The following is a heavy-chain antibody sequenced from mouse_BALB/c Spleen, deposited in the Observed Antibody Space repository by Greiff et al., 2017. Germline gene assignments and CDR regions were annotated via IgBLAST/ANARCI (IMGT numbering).Heavy chain of an antibody. CDR3: TRGGNYVDWYFDV. J-gene: IGHJ1*01. Sequence: LQQPGSELVRPGASVKLSCKASGYTFTSYWMHWVKQRPGQGLEWIGNIYPGSGSTNYDEKFKSKATLTVDTSSSTAYMQLSSLTSEDSAVYYCTRGGNYVDWYFDVWGAGTTVTVSS. CDR2: IYPGSGST. V-gene: IGHV1S22*01. D-gene: IGHD2-1*01. CDR1: GYTFTSYW.